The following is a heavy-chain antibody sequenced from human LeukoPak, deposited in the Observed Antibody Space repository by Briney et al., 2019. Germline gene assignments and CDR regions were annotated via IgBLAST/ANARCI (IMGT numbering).Heavy chain of an antibody. Sequence: SATLSLTCAVYGGSFSGYYWSWIRQPPGKGLEWIGEINHSGSTNNNPSLKSRVTISVDTSKNQFSLKLSSVTAADTAVYYCARGLPGYDFWSGYYSATGQFDYWGQGTLVTVSS. J-gene: IGHJ4*02. D-gene: IGHD3-3*01. CDR1: GGSFSGYY. CDR2: INHSGST. CDR3: ARGLPGYDFWSGYYSATGQFDY. V-gene: IGHV4-34*01.